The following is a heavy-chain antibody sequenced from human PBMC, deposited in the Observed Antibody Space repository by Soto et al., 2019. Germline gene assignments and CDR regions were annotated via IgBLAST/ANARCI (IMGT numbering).Heavy chain of an antibody. V-gene: IGHV4-59*12. CDR1: GGSISSYY. CDR3: ARGLLEPWAY. Sequence: SETLSLTCTVSGGSISSYYWSWIRQPPGKGLEWIGYIYYSGSTYYNPSLKSRVTISVDTSKNQFSLKLSSVTAADTAVYYCARGLLEPWAYWGQGTLVTVSS. CDR2: IYYSGST. D-gene: IGHD1-1*01. J-gene: IGHJ4*02.